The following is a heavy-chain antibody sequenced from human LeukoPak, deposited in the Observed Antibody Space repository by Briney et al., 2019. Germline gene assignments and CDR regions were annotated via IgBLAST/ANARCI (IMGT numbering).Heavy chain of an antibody. J-gene: IGHJ3*02. CDR3: ARGKTIGYSSSWYGRGVFDI. CDR2: INHSGST. V-gene: IGHV4-34*01. Sequence: SETLSLTCAVYGGSFSGYYWSWIRQPPGKGLEWIGEINHSGSTNYNPSLKSRVTISVDTSKNQFSLKLSSVTAADTAVYYCARGKTIGYSSSWYGRGVFDIWGQGTMVTVSS. D-gene: IGHD6-13*01. CDR1: GGSFSGYY.